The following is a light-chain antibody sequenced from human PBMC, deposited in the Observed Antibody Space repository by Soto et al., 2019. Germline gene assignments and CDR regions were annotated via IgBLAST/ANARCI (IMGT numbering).Light chain of an antibody. Sequence: DIQMPQSPSSVSASVGDRVTITCRASQNIVNSLNWYQQKPGKAPDLLIYAASTLQSGVPSRFSGSGSGTVFTLTISSLQPDDFATYYCQQSYNGRTFGQGTRLEIK. CDR1: QNIVNS. CDR2: AAS. CDR3: QQSYNGRT. J-gene: IGKJ1*01. V-gene: IGKV1-39*01.